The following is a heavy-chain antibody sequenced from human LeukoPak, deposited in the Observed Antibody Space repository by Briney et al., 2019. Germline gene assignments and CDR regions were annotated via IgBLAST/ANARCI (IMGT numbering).Heavy chain of an antibody. CDR1: GFTLSDYA. J-gene: IGHJ4*02. D-gene: IGHD4-11*01. Sequence: GGSLRLSCTASGFTLSDYAMSWFRQAPGKGLDWVGFIRTKAHGGTAEYAASVKDRFTISRDDSKSIAHLQMNSLKIEDTAVYYCSRDPTTIARGYFDYWGQGTLVTVSS. V-gene: IGHV3-49*03. CDR3: SRDPTTIARGYFDY. CDR2: IRTKAHGGTA.